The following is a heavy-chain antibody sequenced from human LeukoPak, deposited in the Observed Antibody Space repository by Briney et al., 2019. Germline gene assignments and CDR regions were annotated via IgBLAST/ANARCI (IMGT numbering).Heavy chain of an antibody. D-gene: IGHD5-18*01. V-gene: IGHV3-11*03. CDR1: GFTFSDFY. CDR2: ISSTGSYT. CDR3: VRYRLKCSYGYDY. J-gene: IGHJ4*02. Sequence: GGSLRLSCAASGFTFSDFYMSWIRQAPGKGLEWVSYISSTGSYTDYADSVKGRFTISRDNAKNSLYLQMNSLRAEDTAVYYCVRYRLKCSYGYDYWGQGTLVTVSS.